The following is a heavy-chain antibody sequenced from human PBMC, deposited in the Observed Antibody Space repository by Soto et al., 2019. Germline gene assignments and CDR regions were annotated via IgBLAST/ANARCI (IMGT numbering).Heavy chain of an antibody. V-gene: IGHV1-69*01. Sequence: QVQRVQSGAEVKKPGSSVKVSCKASGGTFSSYAISWVRQAPGQGLEWMGGIIPISGTANYAQKFQGRVTITEDESTSTAYMELSSLRSEDTAVYYCARSQGSSTSLEIYYYYYYGMDVWGQGTTVTVSS. D-gene: IGHD2-2*01. CDR3: ARSQGSSTSLEIYYYYYYGMDV. CDR2: IIPISGTA. J-gene: IGHJ6*02. CDR1: GGTFSSYA.